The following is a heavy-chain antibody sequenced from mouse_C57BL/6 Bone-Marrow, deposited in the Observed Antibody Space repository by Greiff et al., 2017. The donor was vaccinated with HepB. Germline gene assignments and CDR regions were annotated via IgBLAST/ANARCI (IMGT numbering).Heavy chain of an antibody. CDR3: ARSSYYIEVGDYFDY. V-gene: IGHV1-54*01. J-gene: IGHJ2*01. Sequence: QVQLKESGAELVRPGTSVKVSCKASGYAFTNYLIEWVKQRPGQGLEWIGVFNPGSGGTNYNEKFKGKATLTADKSSSTAYMQLSSLTSEDSAVYFCARSSYYIEVGDYFDYWGQGTTLTVSS. CDR1: GYAFTNYL. CDR2: FNPGSGGT. D-gene: IGHD2-12*01.